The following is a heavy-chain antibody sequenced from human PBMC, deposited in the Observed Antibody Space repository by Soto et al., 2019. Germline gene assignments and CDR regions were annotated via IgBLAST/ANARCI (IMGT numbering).Heavy chain of an antibody. Sequence: GGSLRLSCAASGFTFSSYSMNWVRQAPGKGLEWVSFISSSSSTIYYADSVKGRFTISRDNAKNSLYLQMNSLRAEDTAVYYCARANYYGSPGDFDYWGQGTLVTVSS. CDR3: ARANYYGSPGDFDY. D-gene: IGHD3-10*01. CDR2: ISSSSSTI. CDR1: GFTFSSYS. J-gene: IGHJ4*02. V-gene: IGHV3-48*01.